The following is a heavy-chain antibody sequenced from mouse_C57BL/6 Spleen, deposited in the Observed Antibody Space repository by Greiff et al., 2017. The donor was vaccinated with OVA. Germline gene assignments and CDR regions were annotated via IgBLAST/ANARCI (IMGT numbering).Heavy chain of an antibody. V-gene: IGHV1-55*01. CDR1: GYTFTSYW. CDR3: ARWLITTVVGY. D-gene: IGHD1-1*01. Sequence: QVQLQQPGAELVKPGASVKMSCKASGYTFTSYWITWVKQRPGQGLEWIGDIYPGSGSTNYNEKFKSKATLTVDTSSSTAYMQLSSLTSEDAAVYYCARWLITTVVGYWGQGTTLTVSS. CDR2: IYPGSGST. J-gene: IGHJ2*01.